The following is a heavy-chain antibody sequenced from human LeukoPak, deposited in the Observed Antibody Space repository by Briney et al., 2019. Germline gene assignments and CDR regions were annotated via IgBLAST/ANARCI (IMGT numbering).Heavy chain of an antibody. J-gene: IGHJ4*02. V-gene: IGHV3-30-3*01. CDR1: GFTFSSYA. D-gene: IGHD6-19*01. CDR3: AKSIAVAGTSSPFFDY. Sequence: PGGSLRLSCAASGFTFSSYAMHWVRQAPGKGLEWVAVISYDGSNKYYADSVKGRFTISRDNSKNTLYLQMNSLRAEDTAVYYCAKSIAVAGTSSPFFDYWGQGTLVTVSS. CDR2: ISYDGSNK.